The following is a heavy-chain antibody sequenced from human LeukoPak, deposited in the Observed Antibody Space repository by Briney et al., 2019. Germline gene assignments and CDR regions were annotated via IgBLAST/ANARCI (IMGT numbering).Heavy chain of an antibody. CDR2: IYHIGST. Sequence: SETLSLTCAVSGYSISSGYYWGWIRQPPGKGLGWIGSIYHIGSTYYIPSLKSRVTISVDTSKNQFSLKLSSVTAADTAVYYCASLQQLGDYYYYYYMDVWGKGTTVTVSS. CDR1: GYSISSGYY. V-gene: IGHV4-38-2*01. J-gene: IGHJ6*03. CDR3: ASLQQLGDYYYYYYMDV. D-gene: IGHD6-13*01.